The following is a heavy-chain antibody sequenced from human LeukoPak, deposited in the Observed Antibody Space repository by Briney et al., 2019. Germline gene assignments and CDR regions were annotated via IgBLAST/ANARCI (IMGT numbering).Heavy chain of an antibody. CDR2: LNSDGSSA. CDR1: GFTFSRFW. V-gene: IGHV3-74*01. J-gene: IGHJ4*02. D-gene: IGHD5-18*01. CDR3: ARDRGYSYGPFDY. Sequence: GGALRLSCAASGFTFSRFWMHWVRQAPGKGLVWVSRLNSDGSSASYADAVKGRFTISRDNAKNTLYLQMNSLRAEDTAVYYCARDRGYSYGPFDYWGQGTLVTVSS.